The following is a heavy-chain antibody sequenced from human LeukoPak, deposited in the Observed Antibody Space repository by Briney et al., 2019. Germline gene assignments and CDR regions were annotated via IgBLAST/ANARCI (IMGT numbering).Heavy chain of an antibody. Sequence: SSETVSLTCTVSGGSISSGGYYWSWIRQHPGKGLEWIGYIYYSGSTYYNPSLRSRVTISVDTSKNQFSLKLSSGTAADTAVYYCARGVLMVYAEDYWGQGTLVTVSS. CDR2: IYYSGST. J-gene: IGHJ4*02. V-gene: IGHV4-31*03. CDR1: GGSISSGGYY. D-gene: IGHD2-8*01. CDR3: ARGVLMVYAEDY.